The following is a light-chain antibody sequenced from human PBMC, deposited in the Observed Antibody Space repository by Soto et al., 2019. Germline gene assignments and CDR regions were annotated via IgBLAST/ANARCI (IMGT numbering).Light chain of an antibody. Sequence: DIQMTQSPSTLSGSVGDRVTITCRASQSISSLLAWYQQKPGKAPDLLISDVSSLERGVASRFSGSGSGTEFTLTISSMQPDDFATYYCQQYHGYSRTFGQGTKVDIK. J-gene: IGKJ1*01. V-gene: IGKV1-5*01. CDR1: QSISSL. CDR3: QQYHGYSRT. CDR2: DVS.